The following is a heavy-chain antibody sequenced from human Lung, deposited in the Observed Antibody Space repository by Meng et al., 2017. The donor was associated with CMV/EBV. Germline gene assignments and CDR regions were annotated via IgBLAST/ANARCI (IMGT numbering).Heavy chain of an antibody. CDR1: GYNFTGYY. CDR3: ARGNKYCTGGTCSSTGYYGMDV. D-gene: IGHD2-15*01. Sequence: ASVKVSCKASGYNFTGYYIHWVRQAPGQGLEWMGWINPNSGGTNYAQKFQGRITMTGDTSITTAYMELSRLRSDDMAVYHCARGNKYCTGGTCSSTGYYGMDVWGQGTTVTVSS. J-gene: IGHJ6*02. CDR2: INPNSGGT. V-gene: IGHV1-2*02.